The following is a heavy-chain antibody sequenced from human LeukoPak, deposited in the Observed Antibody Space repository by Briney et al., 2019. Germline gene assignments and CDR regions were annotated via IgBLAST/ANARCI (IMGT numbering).Heavy chain of an antibody. CDR2: IYSGGST. J-gene: IGHJ6*02. V-gene: IGHV3-53*04. CDR3: ARGSGYDCMDV. Sequence: GGSLRLSCAASGFTVSSNHMNWVRQAPGKGLEWVSVIYSGGSTYYADSVKGRFTISRHNSKNTLYLQMNSLRAEDTAVYYCARGSGYDCMDVWGQGTTVTVSS. D-gene: IGHD5-12*01. CDR1: GFTVSSNH.